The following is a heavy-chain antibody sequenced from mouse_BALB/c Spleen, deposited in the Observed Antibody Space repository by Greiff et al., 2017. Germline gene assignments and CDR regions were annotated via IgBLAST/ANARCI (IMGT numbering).Heavy chain of an antibody. D-gene: IGHD2-3*01. CDR1: GFTFSSYA. Sequence: EVKLMESGGGLVQPGGSRKLSCAASGFTFSSYAMSWVRQTPEKRLEWVATISSGGSYTYYPDSVKGRFTISRDNAKNTLYLQMSSLRSEDTAMYYCARLGYDGYYGAMDYWSQGTSVTVSS. CDR2: ISSGGSYT. J-gene: IGHJ4*01. V-gene: IGHV5-9-3*01. CDR3: ARLGYDGYYGAMDY.